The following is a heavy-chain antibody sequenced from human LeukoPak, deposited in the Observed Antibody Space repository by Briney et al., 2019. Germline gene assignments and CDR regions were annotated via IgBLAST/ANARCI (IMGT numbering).Heavy chain of an antibody. Sequence: SVKVSCKASGGTFSSYAISWVRQAPGQGLEWMGGIIPIFATANYAQKFQGRVTITADESTSTAYMELSSLRSEDTAVYYCARSWGSLIDYFDYWGQGTLVTVSS. CDR3: ARSWGSLIDYFDY. D-gene: IGHD3-16*02. V-gene: IGHV1-69*01. CDR1: GGTFSSYA. CDR2: IIPIFATA. J-gene: IGHJ4*02.